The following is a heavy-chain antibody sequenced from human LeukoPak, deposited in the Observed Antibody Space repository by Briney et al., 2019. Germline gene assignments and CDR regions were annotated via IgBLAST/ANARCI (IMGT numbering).Heavy chain of an antibody. Sequence: GRSLRLSCAASGFTFSSYAMHWVRQAPGKGLEWVSFISSTGGTIYYADSVKGRFTVSRDNAKNSLLLQMNSLRAEDTALYYCARGYSRAAFDIWGQGTMVTVSS. J-gene: IGHJ3*02. CDR1: GFTFSSYA. CDR3: ARGYSRAAFDI. CDR2: ISSTGGTI. D-gene: IGHD2-15*01. V-gene: IGHV3-48*01.